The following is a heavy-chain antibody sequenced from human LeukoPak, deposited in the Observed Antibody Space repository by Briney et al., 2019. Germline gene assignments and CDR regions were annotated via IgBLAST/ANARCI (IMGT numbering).Heavy chain of an antibody. V-gene: IGHV1-69*13. Sequence: SVKVSCKASGGTFSSYAISWVRQAPGQGLEWMGGIIPIFGTANYAQKFQGRVTITADESTSTAYMELSSLRSEDTAVYYCARGPTFGGVIVYTPFDYWGQATLVTVSS. CDR2: IIPIFGTA. J-gene: IGHJ4*02. CDR1: GGTFSSYA. D-gene: IGHD3-16*02. CDR3: ARGPTFGGVIVYTPFDY.